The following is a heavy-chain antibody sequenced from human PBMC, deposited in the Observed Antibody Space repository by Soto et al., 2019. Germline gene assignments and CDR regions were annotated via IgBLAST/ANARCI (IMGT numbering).Heavy chain of an antibody. CDR3: ARHLSQLGRGYYFDY. V-gene: IGHV5-51*01. CDR2: IYPGDSDA. D-gene: IGHD7-27*01. Sequence: EVQLVQSGAEVKKPGESLKISCKGSGYSFTNYWIGWVRQMPGKGLEWMGIIYPGDSDARYSPSFQGQVTISADRSISTAYLQWSSLKASDTAMYYCARHLSQLGRGYYFDYWGQGTLVTVTS. J-gene: IGHJ4*02. CDR1: GYSFTNYW.